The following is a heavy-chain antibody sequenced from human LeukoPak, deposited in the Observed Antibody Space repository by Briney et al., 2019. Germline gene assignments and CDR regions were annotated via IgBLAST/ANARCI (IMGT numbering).Heavy chain of an antibody. CDR3: ASLVSRDSSGYD. Sequence: PGGSLRLSCAASGFTFSSYSINWVRQAPGKGLEWVSSISSSSSYIYYADSVKGRFTISRDNAKNSLYLQMNSLRAEDTAVYYCASLVSRDSSGYDWGQGTLVTVSS. CDR1: GFTFSSYS. V-gene: IGHV3-21*01. D-gene: IGHD6-19*01. CDR2: ISSSSSYI. J-gene: IGHJ4*02.